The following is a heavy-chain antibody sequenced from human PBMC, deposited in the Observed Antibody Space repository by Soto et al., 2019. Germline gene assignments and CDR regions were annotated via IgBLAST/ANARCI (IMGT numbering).Heavy chain of an antibody. J-gene: IGHJ3*02. Sequence: GGSLRLSCAASGFTFSSYAMHWVRQAPGKGLEYVSAISSNGGSTYYANSVKGRFTISRDNSKNTLYLQMGSLRAEDMAVYYCAKGRYCSSTSCPSDAFDIWGQGTTVTVSS. CDR1: GFTFSSYA. V-gene: IGHV3-64*01. CDR3: AKGRYCSSTSCPSDAFDI. D-gene: IGHD2-2*01. CDR2: ISSNGGST.